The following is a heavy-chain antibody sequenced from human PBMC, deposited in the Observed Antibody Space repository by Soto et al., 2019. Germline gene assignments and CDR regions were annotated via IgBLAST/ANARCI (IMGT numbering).Heavy chain of an antibody. CDR1: GGTFSSYA. J-gene: IGHJ1*01. D-gene: IGHD6-19*01. Sequence: ASVKVSCKASGGTFSSYAISWVRQAPGQGLEWMGGIIPIFGTANYAQKFQGRVTITADESTSTAYMELSSLRSEDTAVYYCAKGIAVAGTIQHWGQGTLVTVSS. CDR3: AKGIAVAGTIQH. V-gene: IGHV1-69*13. CDR2: IIPIFGTA.